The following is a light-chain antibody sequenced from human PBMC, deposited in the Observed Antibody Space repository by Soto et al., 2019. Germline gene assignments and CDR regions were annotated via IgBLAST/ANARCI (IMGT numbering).Light chain of an antibody. CDR1: QDISSY. CDR3: QQLNNYPST. V-gene: IGKV1-9*01. J-gene: IGKJ4*01. Sequence: IQLTQSPSSLSASLGDRVTITCRASQDISSYLGWYQQKPGKAPKLLIYAASTLQSGVPSRFSGSGSGTDFTLTINSLQPEDFATYFCQQLNNYPSTFGGGTKVDIK. CDR2: AAS.